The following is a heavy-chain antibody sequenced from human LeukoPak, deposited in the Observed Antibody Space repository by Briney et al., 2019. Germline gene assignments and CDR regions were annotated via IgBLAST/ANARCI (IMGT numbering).Heavy chain of an antibody. J-gene: IGHJ4*02. D-gene: IGHD3-10*01. CDR2: INTNSRNP. CDR3: ARHKTISHTRMVRGVIIFGY. Sequence: AAGTLCCKASGSTFTSYGMNWVREAQGQGLGRVGWINTNSRNPTYAQGFTGRSVFSLDTSASTAYLQISSLNAEDTAVYYCARHKTISHTRMVRGVIIFGYWGQGTLVTVSS. CDR1: GSTFTSYG. V-gene: IGHV7-4-1*02.